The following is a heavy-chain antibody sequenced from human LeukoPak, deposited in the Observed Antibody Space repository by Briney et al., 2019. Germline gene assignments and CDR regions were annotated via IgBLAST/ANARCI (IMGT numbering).Heavy chain of an antibody. Sequence: PSQTLSLTCTVSGGSISSGGYYWSWIRQHPGKGLEWIGYIYYSGSTFHNPSLKSRVTMSVDTSKNQFSLKLNSVTAADTAVYYCAADLQAFAFDIWGQGTMVTVSS. V-gene: IGHV4-31*03. J-gene: IGHJ3*02. CDR2: IYYSGST. CDR1: GGSISSGGYY. CDR3: AADLQAFAFDI. D-gene: IGHD3-3*02.